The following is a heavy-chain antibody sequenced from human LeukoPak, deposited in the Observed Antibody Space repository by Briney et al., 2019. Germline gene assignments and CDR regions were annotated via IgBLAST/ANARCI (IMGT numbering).Heavy chain of an antibody. D-gene: IGHD4-17*01. CDR3: ARSAGTEPPDGNWFDP. Sequence: PSETLSLTCTVSRGSISSYYWSWIRQPPGKGLEWIGYMYYSGSTNYNPSLKSRVTISVDTSKNQFSLKLSSVTAADTAVYYCARSAGTEPPDGNWFDPWGQGTLVTVSS. V-gene: IGHV4-59*12. J-gene: IGHJ5*02. CDR2: MYYSGST. CDR1: RGSISSYY.